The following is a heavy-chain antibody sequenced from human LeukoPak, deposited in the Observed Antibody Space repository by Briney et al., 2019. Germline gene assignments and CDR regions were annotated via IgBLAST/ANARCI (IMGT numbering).Heavy chain of an antibody. CDR1: GFTFSSYW. CDR3: ARDPSYYDILTGCPDY. V-gene: IGHV3-7*01. Sequence: GGSLRLSCEASGFTFSSYWMSWVRQAPGKGLGWVGNINQDGSEKKYLDSVKGRFTISRDNAKNSLYLQMNSLRAEDTAVYYCARDPSYYDILTGCPDYWGQGTLVTVSS. D-gene: IGHD3-9*01. CDR2: INQDGSEK. J-gene: IGHJ4*02.